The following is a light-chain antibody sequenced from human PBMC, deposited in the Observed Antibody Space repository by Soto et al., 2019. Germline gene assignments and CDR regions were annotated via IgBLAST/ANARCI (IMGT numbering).Light chain of an antibody. V-gene: IGKV1-27*01. J-gene: IGKJ1*01. CDR2: AAS. CDR1: QSITNW. Sequence: DIQMTQSPSTLSASAGDRVTITCRASQSITNWLAWYQQKPGKVPKLLIYAASTLQSGVPSRFSGSGSGTDFTLTISSLQPEDVATYYCQKYNSAPPWTFGQGTKVDIK. CDR3: QKYNSAPPWT.